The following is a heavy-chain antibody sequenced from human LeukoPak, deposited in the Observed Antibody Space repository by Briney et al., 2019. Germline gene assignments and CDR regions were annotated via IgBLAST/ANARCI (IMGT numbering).Heavy chain of an antibody. V-gene: IGHV3-48*03. J-gene: IGHJ4*02. CDR3: ARDKWYSSSWFPCDY. CDR2: ISSSGSTI. D-gene: IGHD6-13*01. Sequence: GGSLRLSCAASGFTFSSYEMNWVRQAPGKGREWVAYISSSGSTIYYADSVKGRFTISRDNAKNSLYLQMNSLTAEDTAVYYCARDKWYSSSWFPCDYWGQGTLVTVSS. CDR1: GFTFSSYE.